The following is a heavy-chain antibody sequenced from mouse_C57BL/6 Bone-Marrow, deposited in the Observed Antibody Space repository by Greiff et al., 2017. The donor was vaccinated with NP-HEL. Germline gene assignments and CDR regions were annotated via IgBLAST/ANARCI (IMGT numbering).Heavy chain of an antibody. CDR1: GYAFSSYW. D-gene: IGHD1-1*01. CDR2: IYPGDGDT. CDR3: AREYGSSYWYFDV. V-gene: IGHV1-80*01. Sequence: VQLQQSGAELVKPGASVKISCKASGYAFSSYWMNWVKQRPGKGLEWIGQIYPGDGDTNYNGKFKGKATLTADKSSSTAYMQLSSLTSEDSAVYFGAREYGSSYWYFDVWGTGTTVTVSS. J-gene: IGHJ1*03.